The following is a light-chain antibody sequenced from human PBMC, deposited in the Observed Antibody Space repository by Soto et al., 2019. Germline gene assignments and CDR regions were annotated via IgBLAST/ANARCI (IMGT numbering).Light chain of an antibody. V-gene: IGLV3-21*02. CDR2: DDR. CDR1: NIGSYN. CDR3: QVWDTTSYHFF. Sequence: YALSQPRSVSVEPGQTARITRGGNNIGSYNVHWYQQKPGLAPVLVVYDDRDRPSGIPERFSGSNSGNTAALTISRVEAGDEADYYCQVWDTTSYHFFFGTGTKVTVL. J-gene: IGLJ1*01.